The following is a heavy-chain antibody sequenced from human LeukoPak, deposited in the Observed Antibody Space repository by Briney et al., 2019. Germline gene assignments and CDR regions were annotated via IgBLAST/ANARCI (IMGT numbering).Heavy chain of an antibody. V-gene: IGHV1-46*01. J-gene: IGHJ4*02. D-gene: IGHD6-19*01. Sequence: ASVKVSCKASGYTFTSYYMHWVRQAPGQGLEWMGIINPSGGSTSYVQKFQGRVTMTRDTSTSTVYMELSSLRSDDTAVYYCAREPLNSSGWKTFFDYWGQGTLVTVSS. CDR3: AREPLNSSGWKTFFDY. CDR2: INPSGGST. CDR1: GYTFTSYY.